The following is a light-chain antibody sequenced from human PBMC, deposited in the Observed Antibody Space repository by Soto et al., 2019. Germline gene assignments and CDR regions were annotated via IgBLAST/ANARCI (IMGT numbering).Light chain of an antibody. CDR1: QSVRSNF. Sequence: EIVLTQSPGTLSLSPGDTATLSCRASQSVRSNFLAWYQHKPGQAPRLLIHDAYSRATGIPDRFSGSGSDRDFTLTISRLEPEDFAVYYCQQYGSSPPLTFGGGTKVEIK. CDR3: QQYGSSPPLT. CDR2: DAY. J-gene: IGKJ4*01. V-gene: IGKV3-20*01.